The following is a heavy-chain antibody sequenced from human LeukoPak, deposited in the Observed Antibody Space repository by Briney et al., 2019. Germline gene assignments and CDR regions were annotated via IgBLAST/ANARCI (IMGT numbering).Heavy chain of an antibody. CDR2: ISSSSSYI. V-gene: IGHV3-21*04. CDR1: GFTFSSYS. D-gene: IGHD6-6*01. J-gene: IGHJ4*02. Sequence: GGSLRLSCAASGFTFSSYSMNWVRQAPGKGLEWVSSISSSSSYIYYADSVKGRFTISRDNAKNSLYLQMNSLRAEDTAVYCCASSPTLYSSSWYFDYWGQGTLVTVSS. CDR3: ASSPTLYSSSWYFDY.